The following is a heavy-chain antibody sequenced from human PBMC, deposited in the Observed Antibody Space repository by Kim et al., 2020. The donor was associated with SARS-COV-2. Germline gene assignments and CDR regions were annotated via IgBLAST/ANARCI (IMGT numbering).Heavy chain of an antibody. CDR1: GYTFTGYY. J-gene: IGHJ3*02. CDR3: ARDFNGMITFGGVIFDAFDI. CDR2: INPNSGGT. D-gene: IGHD3-16*01. Sequence: ASVKVSCKASGYTFTGYYMHWVRQAPGQGLEWMGWINPNSGGTNYAQKFQGRVTMTRDTSISTAYMELSRLRSDDTAVYYCARDFNGMITFGGVIFDAFDIWGQGTMVTVSS. V-gene: IGHV1-2*02.